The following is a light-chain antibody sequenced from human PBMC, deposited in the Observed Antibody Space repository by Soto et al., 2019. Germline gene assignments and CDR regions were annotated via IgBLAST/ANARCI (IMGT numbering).Light chain of an antibody. CDR3: QSYDSSLSRRWV. CDR2: G. CDR1: SSNIGAGYS. V-gene: IGLV1-40*01. J-gene: IGLJ3*02. Sequence: QSVLTQPPSVSGAPGQRVTISCTGRSSNIGAGYSVHWYQQLPGTAPKLLVAGNRPSGVPDRFSVSKSGASASLAITGLHAEDEADYYCQSYDSSLSRRWVFGGGTKVTVL.